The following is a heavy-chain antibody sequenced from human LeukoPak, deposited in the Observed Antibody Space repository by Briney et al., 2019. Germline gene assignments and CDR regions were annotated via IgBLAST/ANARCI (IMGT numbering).Heavy chain of an antibody. V-gene: IGHV4-34*01. D-gene: IGHD6-13*01. CDR1: GGSFSGYY. CDR3: ARGGELLSIAAAGLYNWFDP. CDR2: INHSGST. Sequence: SETLSLTCAVYGGSFSGYYRSWIRQPPGKGLEWIGEINHSGSTNYNPSLKSRVTISVDTSKNQFSLKLSSVTAADTAVYYCARGGELLSIAAAGLYNWFDPWGQRTLVTVSS. J-gene: IGHJ5*02.